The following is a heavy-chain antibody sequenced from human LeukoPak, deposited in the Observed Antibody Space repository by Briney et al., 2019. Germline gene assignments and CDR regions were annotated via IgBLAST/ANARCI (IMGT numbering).Heavy chain of an antibody. D-gene: IGHD3-3*01. CDR1: GGSISSYY. Sequence: SETLSLTCTVSGGSISSYYWSWIRQPPGKGLEWIGYIYTSGSTNYNPSLKSRVTISVDTSKNQFSLKLSSVTAADTAVYYCARSAWFSRLVGVAQDYYYYMDVWGKGTTVTVSS. CDR3: ARSAWFSRLVGVAQDYYYYMDV. J-gene: IGHJ6*03. V-gene: IGHV4-4*09. CDR2: IYTSGST.